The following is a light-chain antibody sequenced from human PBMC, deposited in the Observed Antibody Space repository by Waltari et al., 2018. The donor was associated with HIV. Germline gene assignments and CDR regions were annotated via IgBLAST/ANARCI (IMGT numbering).Light chain of an antibody. J-gene: IGLJ3*02. Sequence: QLVLPQSPSASASLGASVKLPCSLGFGKNNYAIAWPQQQPGKGPQFLMTLNSDGSHTKVDGIPDCFSGSSSGTERYLTISSLQSEDEADYYCQSWGGGSWVFGGGTKLTVL. CDR1: FGKNNYA. V-gene: IGLV4-69*01. CDR3: QSWGGGSWV. CDR2: LNSDGSH.